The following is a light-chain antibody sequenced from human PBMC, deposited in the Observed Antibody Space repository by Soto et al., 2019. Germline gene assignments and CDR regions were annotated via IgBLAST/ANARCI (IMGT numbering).Light chain of an antibody. CDR1: QSVSSY. V-gene: IGKV3-11*01. CDR3: QQRSNWPGVT. CDR2: DAS. Sequence: EIMLTQSPATLSLSPGERATLSCRASQSVSSYLAWYQQKPGQAPRLLIYDASNRATGIPARFSGSGSGTDFTLTISSLEPEDFAVYYCQQRSNWPGVTFGQGTRLEIK. J-gene: IGKJ5*01.